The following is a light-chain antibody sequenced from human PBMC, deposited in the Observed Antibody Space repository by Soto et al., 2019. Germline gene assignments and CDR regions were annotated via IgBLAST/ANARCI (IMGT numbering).Light chain of an antibody. Sequence: EVVLTQSPGTLSLSPGGRATLSCRASQSVGNSFVAWYQQKPGQPPRLLIYDTSKRATGIPDRFSGSVSGTDFTLSISRVEPEDFAVFYCQQYGTSEIIFGQGTRLEIE. CDR3: QQYGTSEII. CDR1: QSVGNSF. CDR2: DTS. J-gene: IGKJ5*01. V-gene: IGKV3-20*01.